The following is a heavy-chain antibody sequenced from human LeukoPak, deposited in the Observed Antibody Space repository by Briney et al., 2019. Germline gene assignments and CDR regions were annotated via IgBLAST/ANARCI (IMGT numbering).Heavy chain of an antibody. CDR2: IWYDGSNK. J-gene: IGHJ4*02. CDR3: ARWIQIWHKDY. CDR1: GFTFGTYA. D-gene: IGHD5-18*01. Sequence: GGSLRLSCAASGFTFGTYAMSWVRQAPGRGLEWVAVIWYDGSNKYYADSVKGRFTISRDNSKDTLYLQMISLRAEDTAVYYCARWIQIWHKDYWGQGTLVTVSS. V-gene: IGHV3-33*08.